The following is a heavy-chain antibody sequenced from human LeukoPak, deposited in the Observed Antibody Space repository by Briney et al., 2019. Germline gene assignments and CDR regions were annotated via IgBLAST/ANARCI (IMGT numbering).Heavy chain of an antibody. CDR3: ARDSAFPPGIAVADPSY. J-gene: IGHJ4*02. V-gene: IGHV1-18*01. CDR1: GYTFTSYG. D-gene: IGHD6-19*01. CDR2: ISAYNGNT. Sequence: GASVKVSCKASGYTFTSYGISWVRQAPGQGLEWMGWISAYNGNTNYAQKLQGRVTMTTDTSTSTAYMELRSLRSDDTAVYYCARDSAFPPGIAVADPSYWGQGTLVTVSS.